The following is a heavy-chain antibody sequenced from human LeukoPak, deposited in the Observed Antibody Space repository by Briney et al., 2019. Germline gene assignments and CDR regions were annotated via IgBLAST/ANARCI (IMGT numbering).Heavy chain of an antibody. V-gene: IGHV1-8*03. CDR3: AKQDSSGYYYLTD. CDR1: GYTFTTYD. Sequence: ASVKVSCKASGYTFTTYDINWVRQATGQGLQWMGWINPNSGNTGYAQKFQGRITITRNTSISTVYMELSSLRSEDTAVYYCAKQDSSGYYYLTDWGQGTLVTVSS. J-gene: IGHJ4*02. D-gene: IGHD3-22*01. CDR2: INPNSGNT.